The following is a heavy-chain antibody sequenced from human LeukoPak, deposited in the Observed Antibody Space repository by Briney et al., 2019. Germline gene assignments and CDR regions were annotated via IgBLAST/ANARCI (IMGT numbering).Heavy chain of an antibody. V-gene: IGHV4-39*07. D-gene: IGHD6-13*01. CDR3: ARELAAAGRIDY. J-gene: IGHJ4*02. CDR1: GGSISSSSYY. CDR2: IYYSGST. Sequence: PSETLSLTCTVSGGSISSSSYYWGWIRQPPGKGLEWIGSIYYSGSTYYNPSLKSRVTISVDKSKNQFSLKLSSVTAADTAVYYCARELAAAGRIDYWGQGTLVTVSS.